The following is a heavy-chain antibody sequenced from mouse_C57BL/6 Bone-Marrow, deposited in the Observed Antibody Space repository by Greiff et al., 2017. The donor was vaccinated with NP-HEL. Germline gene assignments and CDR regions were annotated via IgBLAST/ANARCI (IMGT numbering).Heavy chain of an antibody. J-gene: IGHJ3*01. D-gene: IGHD2-4*01. CDR2: ISSGGSYT. CDR3: ASPYDYDVAWFAY. V-gene: IGHV5-6*01. Sequence: EVHLVESGGDLVKPGGSLKLSCAASGFTFSSYGMSWVRQTPDKRLEWVATISSGGSYTYYPHSVKGRFTFSRANAKNTLYLQMSSLKSEDTAMYYCASPYDYDVAWFAYWGQGTLVTVSA. CDR1: GFTFSSYG.